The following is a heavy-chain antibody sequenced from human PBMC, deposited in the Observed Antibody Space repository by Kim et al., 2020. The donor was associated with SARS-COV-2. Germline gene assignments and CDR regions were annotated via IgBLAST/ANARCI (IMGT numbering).Heavy chain of an antibody. J-gene: IGHJ6*02. V-gene: IGHV3-30*18. Sequence: GGSLRLSCAASGFTFSSYGMHWVRQAPGKGLEWVAVISYDGSNRYYADSVKGRFTISRDNSKNTLYLQMNSLRAEDTAVYYCAKDLTVVVPAAIYYYYYGMDVWGQGTTVTVSS. CDR1: GFTFSSYG. CDR3: AKDLTVVVPAAIYYYYYGMDV. CDR2: ISYDGSNR. D-gene: IGHD2-2*01.